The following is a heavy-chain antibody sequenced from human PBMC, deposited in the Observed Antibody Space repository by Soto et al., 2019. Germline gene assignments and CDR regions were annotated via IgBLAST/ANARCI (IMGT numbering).Heavy chain of an antibody. J-gene: IGHJ6*02. CDR2: ISSSGSTI. Sequence: GGSLRLSCAASGFTFSSYEMNWVRQAPGKGLEWVSYISSSGSTIYYADSVKGRFTISRDNAKNSLYLQMNSLRAEDTAVYYCGRDILPGYYPLLYGMDVWGQGTTVTVSS. V-gene: IGHV3-48*03. CDR1: GFTFSSYE. CDR3: GRDILPGYYPLLYGMDV. D-gene: IGHD3-9*01.